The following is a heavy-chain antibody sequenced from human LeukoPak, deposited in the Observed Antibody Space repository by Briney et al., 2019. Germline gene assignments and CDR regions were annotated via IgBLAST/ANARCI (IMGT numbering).Heavy chain of an antibody. CDR1: GFTFSSYW. J-gene: IGHJ4*02. CDR3: ARVQYYGSGSYYNDLYYFDY. CDR2: IKRDGSEK. D-gene: IGHD3-10*01. V-gene: IGHV3-7*02. Sequence: PGGSLRLSCAASGFTFSSYWMSWVRQAPGKGLEWVANIKRDGSEKYYVDSVKGRFTISRDNSKNTLYLQMNSLRAEDTAVYYCARVQYYGSGSYYNDLYYFDYWGQGTLVTVSS.